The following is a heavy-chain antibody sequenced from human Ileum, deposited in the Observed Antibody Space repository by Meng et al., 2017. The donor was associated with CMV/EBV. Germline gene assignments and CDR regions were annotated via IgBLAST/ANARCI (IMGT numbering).Heavy chain of an antibody. V-gene: IGHV1-2*06. D-gene: IGHD6-13*01. CDR2: IHPNSGGT. CDR1: GYTFTDYY. CDR3: ARGDGTAAGTAY. J-gene: IGHJ4*02. Sequence: CTASGYTFTDYYLHWVRQAPGQGLERMGRIHPNSGGTNYEQRFQGRVTMTRDTSISTAYMELSSLISDDTAIYYCARGDGTAAGTAYWGQGTLVTVSS.